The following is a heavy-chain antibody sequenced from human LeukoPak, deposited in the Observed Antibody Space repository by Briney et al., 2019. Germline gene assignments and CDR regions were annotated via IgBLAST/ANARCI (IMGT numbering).Heavy chain of an antibody. J-gene: IGHJ4*02. Sequence: GGSLRLSCAASGFTFSSYAMSWVRQGPGNGLEWVSAISGSGGSTYYADSVKGRFTISRDNSKNTLYLQMNCMRAVDTAVYYCANYYFDYWGQGTLVTVSS. CDR2: ISGSGGST. V-gene: IGHV3-23*01. CDR1: GFTFSSYA. CDR3: ANYYFDY.